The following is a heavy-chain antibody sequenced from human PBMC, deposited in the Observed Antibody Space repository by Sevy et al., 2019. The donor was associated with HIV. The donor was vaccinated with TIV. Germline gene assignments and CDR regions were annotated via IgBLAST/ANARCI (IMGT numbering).Heavy chain of an antibody. CDR1: GYTFNTYG. CDR2: ISSYYGNT. J-gene: IGHJ6*02. D-gene: IGHD6-13*01. Sequence: ASVKVSCKASGYTFNTYGISWVRQAPGQGLEWMGWISSYYGNTNFAQKFQGRVTMTTDTITNTAYMELTSLRSDDTAVYYCARERTRWQQLVEYYLGMYVWGQGTPVTVSS. V-gene: IGHV1-18*01. CDR3: ARERTRWQQLVEYYLGMYV.